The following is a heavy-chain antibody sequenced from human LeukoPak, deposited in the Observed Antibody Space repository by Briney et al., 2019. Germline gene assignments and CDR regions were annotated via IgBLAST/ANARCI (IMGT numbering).Heavy chain of an antibody. D-gene: IGHD3-16*02. CDR2: ISAYNGNT. CDR3: ARFLDDYVWGSYRYFDY. Sequence: GASVKVSCKASGYTFTSYGISWVRQAPGQGLEWMGWISAYNGNTNYAQKLRGRVTMTTDTSTSTAYMELRSLRSDDTAVYYCARFLDDYVWGSYRYFDYWGQGTLVTVSS. CDR1: GYTFTSYG. V-gene: IGHV1-18*01. J-gene: IGHJ4*02.